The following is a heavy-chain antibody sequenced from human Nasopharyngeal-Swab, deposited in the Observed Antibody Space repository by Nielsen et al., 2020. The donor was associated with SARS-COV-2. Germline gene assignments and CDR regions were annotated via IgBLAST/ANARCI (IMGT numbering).Heavy chain of an antibody. Sequence: GGSLRLSCAASGFTFSSYAMSWVRQAPGKGLEWVSAISGSGGSTYYADSVKGRFTISRDNSKNTLYLQMNSLRAEDTAVYYCARDPAQWVGIYYFDYWGQGTLVTVSS. CDR1: GFTFSSYA. D-gene: IGHD6-19*01. J-gene: IGHJ4*02. CDR2: ISGSGGST. CDR3: ARDPAQWVGIYYFDY. V-gene: IGHV3-23*01.